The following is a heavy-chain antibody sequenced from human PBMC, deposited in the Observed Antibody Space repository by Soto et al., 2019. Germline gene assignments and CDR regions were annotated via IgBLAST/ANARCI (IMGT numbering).Heavy chain of an antibody. Sequence: PSETLSLTCAVYGGSFSGYYWSWIRQPPGKGLEWIGEINHSGSTNYNPSLKSRVTISVDTSKNQFSLKLSSVTAADTAVYYCARWPSSYCSGGSCYSGGFDYWGQGTLVTVSS. CDR3: ARWPSSYCSGGSCYSGGFDY. J-gene: IGHJ4*02. CDR1: GGSFSGYY. D-gene: IGHD2-15*01. V-gene: IGHV4-34*01. CDR2: INHSGST.